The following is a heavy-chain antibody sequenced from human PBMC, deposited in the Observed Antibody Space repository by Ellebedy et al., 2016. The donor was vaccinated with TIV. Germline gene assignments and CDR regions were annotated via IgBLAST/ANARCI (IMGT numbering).Heavy chain of an antibody. CDR3: ARRYGDCSSTRCYSFDY. J-gene: IGHJ4*02. V-gene: IGHV3-13*01. D-gene: IGHD2-2*01. Sequence: GESLKISXEASGFTFSGSDMHWVRQAIGKGLEWVSGIGIGGDRHYLDSVKGRFSISRENAKNSLYLQMNSLRAEDTAVYYCARRYGDCSSTRCYSFDYWGQGTLVTVSS. CDR2: IGIGGDR. CDR1: GFTFSGSD.